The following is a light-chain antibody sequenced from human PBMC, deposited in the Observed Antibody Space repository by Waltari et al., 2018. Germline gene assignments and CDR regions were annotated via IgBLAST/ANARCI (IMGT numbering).Light chain of an antibody. CDR2: HDD. CDR1: RTNTENNA. V-gene: IGLV1-36*01. Sequence: QSVLTQPPSVSGAPRQRVTISCSGSRTNTENNAVSLYQQVPGKAPKLLIYHDDLLPSGVSDRFSASKSGTSASLAISGLQSEDEADYYCAAWDDSLNGRVFGGGTKLTVL. CDR3: AAWDDSLNGRV. J-gene: IGLJ3*02.